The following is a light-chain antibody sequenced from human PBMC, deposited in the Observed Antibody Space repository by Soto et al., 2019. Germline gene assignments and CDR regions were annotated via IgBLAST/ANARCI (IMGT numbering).Light chain of an antibody. CDR2: VNSGGSH. CDR1: SGHSNYA. J-gene: IGLJ7*01. V-gene: IGLV4-69*01. Sequence: QSVLTQSPSASASLGASVKLTCTLSSGHSNYAIAWHQRQPEKGPRFLMKVNSGGSHIKGDGIPDRFSGSSSGAERYLFISSLQSEDEADYYSQTWGTGSAIVVFGGGTHLTVL. CDR3: QTWGTGSAIVV.